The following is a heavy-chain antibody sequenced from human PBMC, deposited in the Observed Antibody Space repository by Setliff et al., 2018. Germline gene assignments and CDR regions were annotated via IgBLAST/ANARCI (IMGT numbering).Heavy chain of an antibody. J-gene: IGHJ5*02. CDR2: IYYSGST. Sequence: SETLSLTCTVSGGSISSSSYYWGWIRQPPGKGLEWIGSIYYSGSTYYNPSLKSRVTISVDTSKNQFSLNLSSVTAADTAVYYCARSKSSSGWLNWFDPWGQGTLVTVSS. D-gene: IGHD6-19*01. CDR1: GGSISSSSYY. CDR3: ARSKSSSGWLNWFDP. V-gene: IGHV4-39*07.